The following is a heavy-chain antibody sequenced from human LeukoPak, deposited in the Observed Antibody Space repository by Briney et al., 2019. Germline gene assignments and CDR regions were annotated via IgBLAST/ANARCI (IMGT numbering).Heavy chain of an antibody. D-gene: IGHD4-17*01. V-gene: IGHV3-48*01. Sequence: GGSLRLSCAASGFTFSSYSMNWVRQAQGKGLEWVSYISSSSSTIYYADSVKGRFTISRDNAKNSLYLQMNSLRAEDTAVYYCASHGDYVYNWFDPWVQGTLVTVSS. J-gene: IGHJ5*02. CDR3: ASHGDYVYNWFDP. CDR1: GFTFSSYS. CDR2: ISSSSSTI.